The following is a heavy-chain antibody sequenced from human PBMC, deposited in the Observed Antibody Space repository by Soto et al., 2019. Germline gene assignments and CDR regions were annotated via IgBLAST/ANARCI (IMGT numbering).Heavy chain of an antibody. CDR3: AREYAFSSDY. CDR2: IHDSGIT. J-gene: IGHJ4*02. CDR1: AGSMRRYY. Sequence: SETLSLISSVSAGSMRRYYWSWIRQPPGKGLEWIGYIHDSGITDYNPSLKSRATISIDTFRNQISLNLHSVTAADTAVYYCAREYAFSSDYWGQGTVVTVS. V-gene: IGHV4-59*01. D-gene: IGHD2-2*01.